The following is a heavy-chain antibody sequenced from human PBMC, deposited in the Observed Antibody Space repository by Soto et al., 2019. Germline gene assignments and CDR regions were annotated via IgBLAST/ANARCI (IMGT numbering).Heavy chain of an antibody. V-gene: IGHV1-69*13. Sequence: SVKVSCKASGGTFSSYAISWVRQAPGQGLEWMGGITPIFGTANYAQKFQGRVTITADESTSTAYMELSSLRSEDTAVYYCARGMETDYYGSGSYQGTTSDYWGQGTLVTVSS. J-gene: IGHJ4*02. CDR2: ITPIFGTA. CDR1: GGTFSSYA. D-gene: IGHD3-10*01. CDR3: ARGMETDYYGSGSYQGTTSDY.